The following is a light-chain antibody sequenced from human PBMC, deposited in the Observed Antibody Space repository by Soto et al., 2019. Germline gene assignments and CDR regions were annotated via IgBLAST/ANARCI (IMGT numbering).Light chain of an antibody. CDR2: AAS. Sequence: DIQMTQSPSSLSASVGDRVTITCRASQSISSYLNWYQQKPGKAPKLLIYAASSLQSGVPSRFSGSGSGTDVTLTISSLKTEDGATYYCQQSYSTPRTFGQGTKVDIK. CDR1: QSISSY. J-gene: IGKJ1*01. CDR3: QQSYSTPRT. V-gene: IGKV1-39*01.